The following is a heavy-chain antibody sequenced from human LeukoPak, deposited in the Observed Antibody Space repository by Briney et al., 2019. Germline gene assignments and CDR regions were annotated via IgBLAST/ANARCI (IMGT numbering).Heavy chain of an antibody. CDR2: IYYSGST. J-gene: IGHJ3*02. Sequence: SETLSLTCTVSGGSISSSSYYWGWIRQPPGKGLEWIGSIYYSGSTYYNPSLKSRVTISVDTSKNQFSLKLSSVTAADTAVYYCARASGGDYGRGAFDIWGQGTMVTVSS. CDR1: GGSISSSSYY. D-gene: IGHD4-17*01. CDR3: ARASGGDYGRGAFDI. V-gene: IGHV4-39*07.